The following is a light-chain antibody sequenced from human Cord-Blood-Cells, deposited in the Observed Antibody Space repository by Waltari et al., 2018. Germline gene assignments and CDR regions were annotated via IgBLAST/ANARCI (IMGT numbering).Light chain of an antibody. Sequence: QSVLTQPPSASGTPGQRVTISCSGSSSNIGRNYVYWYQQLPGTAPKLLIYRNNQRPSGVPDRFSGSKSGTSASLAISGLRSEDEADYYCAAWDDSLSGPDFGTGTKVTVL. CDR3: AAWDDSLSGPD. CDR2: RNN. CDR1: SSNIGRNY. J-gene: IGLJ1*01. V-gene: IGLV1-47*01.